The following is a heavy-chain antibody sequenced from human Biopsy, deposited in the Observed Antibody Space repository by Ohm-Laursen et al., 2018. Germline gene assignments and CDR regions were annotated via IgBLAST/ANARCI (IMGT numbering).Heavy chain of an antibody. D-gene: IGHD5-18*01. J-gene: IGHJ6*02. CDR2: IFYDGSNT. Sequence: SLRLSLAASGFTFTNNGMQWVWLAPGPGLGRVGFIFYDGSNTYYADSVKGRFTISRDNSRDTLYLQMSSLRAEDTAVYYCSKDRYNYTPIGGCSMDVWGQGTTVTVSS. CDR1: GFTFTNNG. V-gene: IGHV3-30*18. CDR3: SKDRYNYTPIGGCSMDV.